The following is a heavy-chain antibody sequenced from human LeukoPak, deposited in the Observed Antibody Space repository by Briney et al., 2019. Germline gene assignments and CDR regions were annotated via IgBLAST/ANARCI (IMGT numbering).Heavy chain of an antibody. D-gene: IGHD2-15*01. J-gene: IGHJ5*02. V-gene: IGHV4-59*01. CDR1: GGSISSYY. CDR3: ASTIPYCSGGSCYDWFDP. CDR2: IYYSGST. Sequence: SETLSLTCTVSGGSISSYYWSWIRQPPGKGLEWIGYIYYSGSTNYNPSLKSRVTISVDTSKNQFSLKLSSVTAADTAVYYCASTIPYCSGGSCYDWFDPWGQGTLVTVPS.